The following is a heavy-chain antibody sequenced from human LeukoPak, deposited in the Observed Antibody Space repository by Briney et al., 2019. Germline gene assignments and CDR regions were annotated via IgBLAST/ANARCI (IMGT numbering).Heavy chain of an antibody. D-gene: IGHD3-3*01. J-gene: IGHJ6*02. CDR3: ARDMVFGVVIDSYYYGMDV. V-gene: IGHV3-21*01. CDR2: ISSSSSYI. CDR1: GFTFSSYS. Sequence: GGFLRLSCAASGFTFSSYSMNWVRQAPGKGLEWVSSISSSSSYIYYADSVKGRFTISRDNAKNSLYLQMNSLRAGDTAVYHCARDMVFGVVIDSYYYGMDVWGQGTTVTVSS.